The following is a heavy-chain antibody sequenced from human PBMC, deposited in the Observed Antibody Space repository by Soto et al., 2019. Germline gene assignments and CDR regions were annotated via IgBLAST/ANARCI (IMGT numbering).Heavy chain of an antibody. D-gene: IGHD2-15*01. Sequence: SVKVSCKASGGTFSSYAISWVRQAPGQGLEWKGGIIPIFGTANYAQKFQGRVTITADESTSTAYMELSSLRSEDTAVYFCASDDVLCDGGRCYGVPLDVWGKGTTVTVSS. V-gene: IGHV1-69*13. J-gene: IGHJ6*04. CDR2: IIPIFGTA. CDR3: ASDDVLCDGGRCYGVPLDV. CDR1: GGTFSSYA.